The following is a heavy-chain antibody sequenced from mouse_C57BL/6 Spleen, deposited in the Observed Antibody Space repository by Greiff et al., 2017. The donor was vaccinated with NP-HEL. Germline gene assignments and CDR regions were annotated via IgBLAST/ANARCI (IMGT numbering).Heavy chain of an antibody. CDR3: ARDRPGYAMDY. Sequence: EVQVVESGGGLVKPGGSLKLSCAASGFTFSSYAMSWVRQTPEKRLEWVATISDGGSYTYYPDNVKGRFTISRDNAKNNLYLQMSHLKSEDTAMYYCARDRPGYAMDYWGQGTSVTVSS. J-gene: IGHJ4*01. V-gene: IGHV5-4*01. CDR2: ISDGGSYT. CDR1: GFTFSSYA.